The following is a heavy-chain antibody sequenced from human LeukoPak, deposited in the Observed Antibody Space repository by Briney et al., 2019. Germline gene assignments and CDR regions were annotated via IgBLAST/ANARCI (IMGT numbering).Heavy chain of an antibody. CDR2: ISAYNGNT. V-gene: IGHV1-18*01. D-gene: IGHD1-26*01. J-gene: IGHJ4*02. CDR3: ASGEWELPREGGYFDY. CDR1: GYTFTNYG. Sequence: ASVKVSCKASGYTFTNYGTSWVRQAPGQGLEWMGWISAYNGNTNYAQKLQGRVTMTTDTSTSTAYMELRSLRSDDTAVYYCASGEWELPREGGYFDYWGQGTLVTVSS.